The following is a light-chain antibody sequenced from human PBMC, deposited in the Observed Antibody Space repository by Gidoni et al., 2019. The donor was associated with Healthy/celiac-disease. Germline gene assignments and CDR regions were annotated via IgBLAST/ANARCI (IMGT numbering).Light chain of an antibody. Sequence: EIVLTQSPCTLSLSPGERATLSCRASQSVSSSYLAWYQQKPGQAPRLLIYGASSRATGIPDRFSGSGSGTDFTLTISRLEPEDVAVYYCQQYGSSPPEYTFGQGTKLEIK. V-gene: IGKV3-20*01. CDR3: QQYGSSPPEYT. CDR1: QSVSSSY. CDR2: GAS. J-gene: IGKJ2*01.